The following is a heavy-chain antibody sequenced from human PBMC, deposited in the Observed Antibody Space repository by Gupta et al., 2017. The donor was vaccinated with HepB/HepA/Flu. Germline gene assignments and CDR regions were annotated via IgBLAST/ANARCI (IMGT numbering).Heavy chain of an antibody. V-gene: IGHV4-39*01. CDR3: ARPQLGIGGGSWFDP. CDR2: VYYGGNT. Sequence: QLQLQESGPRLVKPSETLSLTCTVSGGSISRSSPYWGWIRQPPGQGLEWLANVYYGGNTYYNPSLKSRVTISVDTSKNYFSLKLRSVTAADTAVYYCARPQLGIGGGSWFDPWGQGILVTVSS. D-gene: IGHD7-27*01. J-gene: IGHJ5*02. CDR1: GGSISRSSPY.